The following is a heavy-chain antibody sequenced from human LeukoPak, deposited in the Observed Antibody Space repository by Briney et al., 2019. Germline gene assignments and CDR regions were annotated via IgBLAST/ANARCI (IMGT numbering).Heavy chain of an antibody. CDR1: GFTFSSYA. CDR3: AREAYYDSILDY. CDR2: ISYDGSNK. J-gene: IGHJ4*02. Sequence: GGSLRLSCAASGFTFSSYAMHWVRQAPGKGLEWVAVISYDGSNKYYADSVKGRFTISRDNSKNTLYLQMNSLRAEDTAVYYCAREAYYDSILDYWGQGTLVTVSS. D-gene: IGHD3-22*01. V-gene: IGHV3-30*04.